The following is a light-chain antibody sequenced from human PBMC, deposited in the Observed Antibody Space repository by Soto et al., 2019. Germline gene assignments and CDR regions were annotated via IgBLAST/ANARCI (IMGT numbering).Light chain of an antibody. CDR1: QSILYSSNNKNY. V-gene: IGKV4-1*01. J-gene: IGKJ1*01. CDR2: WAS. Sequence: DIVMTQSPDSLAVSLGERATINCKSSQSILYSSNNKNYLAWYQQKAGQPPKLLIYWASTRESGVPDRFSGSGSGTDFTLTSSSLQAEDVAVYYCQQYYSAPWTFGQGTKVEIK. CDR3: QQYYSAPWT.